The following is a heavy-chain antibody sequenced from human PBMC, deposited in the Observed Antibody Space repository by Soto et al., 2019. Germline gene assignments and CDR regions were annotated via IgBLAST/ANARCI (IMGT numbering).Heavy chain of an antibody. V-gene: IGHV3-23*01. D-gene: IGHD7-27*01. CDR2: ISSSGGST. Sequence: EVQLLESGGGLVQPGGSLRLSCAASGFTFSSYTMSWVRQGPGKGLEWVSGISSSGGSTVYADSVKGRFTISGDNFKNTLYRQMNGLRAEDRAVYYFAKGWGDYWGQGTPVSVSS. CDR3: AKGWGDY. CDR1: GFTFSSYT. J-gene: IGHJ4*02.